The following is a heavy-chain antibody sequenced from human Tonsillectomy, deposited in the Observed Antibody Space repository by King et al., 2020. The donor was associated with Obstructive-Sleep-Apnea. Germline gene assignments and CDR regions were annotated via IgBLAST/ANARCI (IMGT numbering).Heavy chain of an antibody. J-gene: IGHJ1*01. V-gene: IGHV3-23*04. CDR2: ISGSGGST. CDR3: AKDLTEQYFQH. CDR1: GFSFSNYA. Sequence: DVQLVESGGGLVQPGGSLRLSCAASGFSFSNYAMNWVRQAPGKGLEWVSAISGSGGSTYYADSVKGRFTISRDNSKNTLYLQMNSLGAEDTAVYFCAKDLTEQYFQHWGQGTLVTVSS.